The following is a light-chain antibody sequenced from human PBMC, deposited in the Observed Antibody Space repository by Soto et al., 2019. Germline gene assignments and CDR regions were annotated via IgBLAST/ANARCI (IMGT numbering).Light chain of an antibody. V-gene: IGLV2-14*03. CDR2: DVA. CDR1: SSDVGGSNF. J-gene: IGLJ1*01. Sequence: QSVLTQPASVSDSPGQSITISCTGTSSDVGGSNFVSWYQQHPGKPPKLIIYDVANRPSGVSNRFSGSKSGSTASLIISRLQTEDEADYYCVSYTSSTTYVFGTGTTV. CDR3: VSYTSSTTYV.